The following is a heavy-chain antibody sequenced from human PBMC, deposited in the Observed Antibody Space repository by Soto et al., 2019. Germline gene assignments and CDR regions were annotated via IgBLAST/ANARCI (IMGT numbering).Heavy chain of an antibody. CDR3: ARNFAAAGKFDY. Sequence: SVKVSCKASGGTFSSYAISWVRQAPGQGLEWMGGIIPIFGTANYAQKFQGRVTITADKSTSTAYMELSSLRSEDTAVYYCARNFAAAGKFDYWGQGNLVTVSS. J-gene: IGHJ4*02. D-gene: IGHD6-13*01. V-gene: IGHV1-69*06. CDR1: GGTFSSYA. CDR2: IIPIFGTA.